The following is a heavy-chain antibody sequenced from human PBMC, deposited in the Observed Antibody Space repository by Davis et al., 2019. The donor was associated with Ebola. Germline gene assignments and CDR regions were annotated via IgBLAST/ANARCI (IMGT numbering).Heavy chain of an antibody. CDR2: ISSSSSYI. CDR1: GFTFSSYS. V-gene: IGHV3-21*01. CDR3: ARAIGLRFLEWLLDY. J-gene: IGHJ4*02. D-gene: IGHD3-3*01. Sequence: GESLKISCAASGFTFSSYSMNWVRQAPGKGLEWVSSISSSSSYIYYADSVKGRFTISRDNAKNSLYLQMNSLRAEDTAVYYCARAIGLRFLEWLLDYWGQGTLVTVSS.